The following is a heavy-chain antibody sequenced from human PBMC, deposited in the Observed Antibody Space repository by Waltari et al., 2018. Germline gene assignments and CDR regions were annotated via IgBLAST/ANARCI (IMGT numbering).Heavy chain of an antibody. Sequence: QVQLQESGPGLVKPSETRSLTCAGSGYSISSGYYWGWIRQPPGKGLEWIGSIYHSGSTYYNPSLKSRVTISVDTSKNQFSLKLSSVTAADTAVYYCARVQYSSGCRVDYWGQGTLVTVSS. J-gene: IGHJ4*02. D-gene: IGHD6-19*01. CDR2: IYHSGST. V-gene: IGHV4-38-2*01. CDR1: GYSISSGYY. CDR3: ARVQYSSGCRVDY.